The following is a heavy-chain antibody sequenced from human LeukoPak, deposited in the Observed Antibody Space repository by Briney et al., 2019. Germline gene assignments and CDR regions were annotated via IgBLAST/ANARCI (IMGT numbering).Heavy chain of an antibody. CDR3: ARAYSPLGAFDI. V-gene: IGHV4-31*03. Sequence: SETLSLTCTVSGGSISSGGYYLSWIRQHPGKGLEWIGYIYYSGSTYYNPSLKSRVTISVDTSKNQFSLKLSSVTAADTAVYYCARAYSPLGAFDIWGQGTMVTVSS. J-gene: IGHJ3*02. CDR2: IYYSGST. D-gene: IGHD2-21*01. CDR1: GGSISSGGYY.